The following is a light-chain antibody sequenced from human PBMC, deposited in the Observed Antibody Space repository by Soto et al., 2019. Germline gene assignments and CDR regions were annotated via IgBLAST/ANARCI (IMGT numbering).Light chain of an antibody. V-gene: IGKV3-20*01. CDR1: QSVSNNY. CDR3: QQYGSSPPYT. CDR2: GSS. Sequence: EVVLTQSPGTLSLSPGERATLSCRASQSVSNNYFAWYQQKPGQAPRLLIFGSSDRGTGIPDRFNGSGSGTDFTVTISRLEPEDFAVYYCQQYGSSPPYTFGQGTKLEIK. J-gene: IGKJ2*01.